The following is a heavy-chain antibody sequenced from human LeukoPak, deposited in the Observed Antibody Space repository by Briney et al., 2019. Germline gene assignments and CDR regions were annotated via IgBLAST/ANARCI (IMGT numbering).Heavy chain of an antibody. V-gene: IGHV3-11*04. CDR3: AKDLYGYVSNWFDP. J-gene: IGHJ5*02. CDR1: GFTFSDYY. Sequence: PGGSLRLSCAASGFTFSDYYMSWIRPAPGKGLEWVSYISSSGSTIYYADSVKGRFTISRDNAKNSLYLQMNSLRAEDTAVYYCAKDLYGYVSNWFDPWGQGTLVTVSS. CDR2: ISSSGSTI. D-gene: IGHD5-12*01.